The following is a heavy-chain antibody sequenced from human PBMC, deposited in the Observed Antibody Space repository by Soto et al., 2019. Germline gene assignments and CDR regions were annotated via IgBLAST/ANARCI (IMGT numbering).Heavy chain of an antibody. CDR2: IIPIFGTA. CDR1: GGTFSSYA. D-gene: IGHD2-2*02. CDR3: ARNGAALLGYCSSTSCYTNGMDV. V-gene: IGHV1-69*13. J-gene: IGHJ6*02. Sequence: AASVKVSCKASGGTFSSYAISWVRQAPGQGLEWMGGIIPIFGTANYAQKFQGRVTITADESTSTAYMELSSLRSEDTAVYYCARNGAALLGYCSSTSCYTNGMDVWG.